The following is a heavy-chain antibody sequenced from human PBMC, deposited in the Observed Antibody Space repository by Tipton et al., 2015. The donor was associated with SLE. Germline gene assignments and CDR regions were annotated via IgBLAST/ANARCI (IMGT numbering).Heavy chain of an antibody. J-gene: IGHJ4*02. V-gene: IGHV4-39*02. Sequence: TLSLTCTVSGDSISTTTSSWGWVRQPPGKGLEWIVDIYFSGSAYSTYYNPSLKSRVTISVDKPENHFSLRLSAVTAAVTAVYYCARSLDAAALFDYWGQGALVTVSS. D-gene: IGHD6-25*01. CDR3: ARSLDAAALFDY. CDR1: GDSISTTTSS. CDR2: IYFSGSAYST.